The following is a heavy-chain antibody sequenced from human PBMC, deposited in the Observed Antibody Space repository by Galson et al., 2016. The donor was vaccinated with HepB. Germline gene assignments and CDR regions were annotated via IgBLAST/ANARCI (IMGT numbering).Heavy chain of an antibody. Sequence: SCKASGYTFRSYYMHWVRQAPGQGLEWMGIINSNGGSTQYARKFQGRVTMTTDTSTRTVYMELSSLRSEDAGIYYCARGMDSGGWGFDYWGQGTLVTVSS. CDR2: INSNGGST. CDR3: ARGMDSGGWGFDY. D-gene: IGHD6-19*01. J-gene: IGHJ4*02. V-gene: IGHV1-46*03. CDR1: GYTFRSYY.